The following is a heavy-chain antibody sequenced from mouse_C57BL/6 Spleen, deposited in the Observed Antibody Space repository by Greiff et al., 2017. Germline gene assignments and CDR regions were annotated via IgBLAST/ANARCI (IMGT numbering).Heavy chain of an antibody. CDR2: INPNNGGT. V-gene: IGHV1-22*01. J-gene: IGHJ3*01. Sequence: VQLQQSGPELVKPGASVKMSCKASGYTFTDYNMHWVKQSHGKSIEWIGYINPNNGGTSYNQKFKGKATLTVNKSSSTAYMELRSLTSEDSAVYYCASNYYGSILFAYWGQGTLVTVSA. D-gene: IGHD1-1*01. CDR3: ASNYYGSILFAY. CDR1: GYTFTDYN.